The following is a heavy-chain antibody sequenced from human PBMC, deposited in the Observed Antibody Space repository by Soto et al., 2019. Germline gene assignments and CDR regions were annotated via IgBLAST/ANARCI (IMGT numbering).Heavy chain of an antibody. CDR3: ARVRGPGIAAAVDYYYYGMDV. V-gene: IGHV3-30*09. CDR1: GFTFSSYA. Sequence: QVQLVESGGGVVQPGRSLRLSCAASGFTFSSYAMHWVRHAPGKGLEWVAVISYDGSNKYYADSVKGRFAISRDNSKNTLYLQMNSLRAEDTAVYYCARVRGPGIAAAVDYYYYGMDVWGQGTTVTVSS. J-gene: IGHJ6*02. CDR2: ISYDGSNK. D-gene: IGHD6-13*01.